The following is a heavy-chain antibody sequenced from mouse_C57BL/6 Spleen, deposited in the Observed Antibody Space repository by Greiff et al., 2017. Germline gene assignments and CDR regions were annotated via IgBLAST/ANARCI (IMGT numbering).Heavy chain of an antibody. Sequence: VQLQQSGPGLVQPSQSLSISCTASGFSLTSYGVHWVRQSPGKGLEWLGVIWSAGSTDYNAAFIYRLSISKDNSKSQVFFKLNRLLADDAAIYYCARNGFSTTVAWYFDGWGTGTTVTVAS. J-gene: IGHJ1*03. CDR1: GFSLTSYG. CDR3: ARNGFSTTVAWYFDG. D-gene: IGHD1-1*01. V-gene: IGHV2-2*01. CDR2: IWSAGST.